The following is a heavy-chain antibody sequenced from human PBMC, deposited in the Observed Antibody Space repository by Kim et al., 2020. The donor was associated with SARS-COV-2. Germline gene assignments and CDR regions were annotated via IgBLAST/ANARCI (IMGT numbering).Heavy chain of an antibody. Sequence: GGSLRLSCSASGFTFSNYGMNWVRQAPGKDLQWLSYISRNSDTKYYADSVKGRFTISRDNAKNSLYLQMNSLRDDDTAVYYCASIASIAVADYWGQGTLVTVSS. D-gene: IGHD6-19*01. CDR3: ASIASIAVADY. CDR1: GFTFSNYG. CDR2: ISRNSDTK. J-gene: IGHJ4*02. V-gene: IGHV3-48*02.